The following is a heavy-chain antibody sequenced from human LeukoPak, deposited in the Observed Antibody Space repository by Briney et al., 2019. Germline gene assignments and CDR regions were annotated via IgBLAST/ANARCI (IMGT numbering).Heavy chain of an antibody. CDR2: FTSSSRSI. J-gene: IGHJ3*01. D-gene: IGHD5-18*01. V-gene: IGHV3-21*04. CDR1: GFTFSSYS. CDR3: AKGDRTDTAPDAFDV. Sequence: GGSLRLSCAASGFTFSSYSMTWVRQAPGKGLEWVSSFTSSSRSIYYADSVKGRFTISRDNSKNTLYLQMNSLRAEDTAVYYCAKGDRTDTAPDAFDVWGQGTMVTVSS.